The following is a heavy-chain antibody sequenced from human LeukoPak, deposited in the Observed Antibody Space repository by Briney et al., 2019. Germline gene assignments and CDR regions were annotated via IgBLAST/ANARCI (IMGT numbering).Heavy chain of an antibody. Sequence: PGGSLRLSCTASGFTFGDYAMSWVRQAPGKGLEWVGFIRSKAYGGTAEYAASVKGRFTISRDDSKSIAYLQMNSLKTEDTAVYYCTRQYDSSDRSLDYWGQGTLVTVSS. CDR1: GFTFGDYA. V-gene: IGHV3-49*04. CDR2: IRSKAYGGTA. J-gene: IGHJ4*02. D-gene: IGHD3-22*01. CDR3: TRQYDSSDRSLDY.